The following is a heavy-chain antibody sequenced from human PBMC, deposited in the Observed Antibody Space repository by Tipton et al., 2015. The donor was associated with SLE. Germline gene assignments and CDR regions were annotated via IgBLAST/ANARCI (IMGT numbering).Heavy chain of an antibody. J-gene: IGHJ3*02. D-gene: IGHD6-13*01. Sequence: GSLRLSCVTSGFTFSSFGMNWVRQAPGKGLEWVANIKQDGSEKYYVGSVKGRFTISRDNAKNSVSLQMNSLRAEDTAVYYCARIPLAAGPPYDALDIWGQGTLVTVSS. CDR2: IKQDGSEK. CDR3: ARIPLAAGPPYDALDI. CDR1: GFTFSSFG. V-gene: IGHV3-7*01.